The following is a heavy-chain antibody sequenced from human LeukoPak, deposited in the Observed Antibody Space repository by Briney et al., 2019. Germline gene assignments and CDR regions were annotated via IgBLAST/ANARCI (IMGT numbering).Heavy chain of an antibody. Sequence: GASVKVSCKVSGYTLTELSRHCVRQAPGKGLEWMGGFDPEDGETIYAQKFQGRVTMTEDTSTDTAYMELSSLRSEDTAVYYCATRPVAGTLRYFDYWGQGTLVTVSS. D-gene: IGHD6-19*01. CDR2: FDPEDGET. J-gene: IGHJ4*02. V-gene: IGHV1-24*01. CDR3: ATRPVAGTLRYFDY. CDR1: GYTLTELS.